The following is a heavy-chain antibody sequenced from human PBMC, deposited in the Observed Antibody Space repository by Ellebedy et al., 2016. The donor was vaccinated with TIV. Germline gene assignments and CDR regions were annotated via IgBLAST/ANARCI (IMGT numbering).Heavy chain of an antibody. CDR2: IKQDGSEK. J-gene: IGHJ4*02. D-gene: IGHD5-24*01. CDR1: GFTFRNYC. V-gene: IGHV3-7*01. Sequence: GESLKISCAASGFTFRNYCMSWVRQAPGKGLEWVANIKQDGSEKNYVDSVKGRFTISRDNSKNTLFLQMNSLRAEDTAVYYCARSPPAGYNLYYFDCWGQGTLVTVSS. CDR3: ARSPPAGYNLYYFDC.